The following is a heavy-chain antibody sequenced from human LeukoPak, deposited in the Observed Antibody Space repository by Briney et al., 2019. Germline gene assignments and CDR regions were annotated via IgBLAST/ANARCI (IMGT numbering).Heavy chain of an antibody. D-gene: IGHD3-22*01. CDR3: ARVTMIVSNYFDY. CDR2: ISSSSSTI. Sequence: PGGSLRLSRAASGFTFSSYSMNWVRQAPGKGLEWVSYISSSSSTIYYADSVKGRFTISRDNAKNSLYLQMNSLRAEDTAVYYCARVTMIVSNYFDYWGQGTLVTVSS. CDR1: GFTFSSYS. V-gene: IGHV3-48*04. J-gene: IGHJ4*02.